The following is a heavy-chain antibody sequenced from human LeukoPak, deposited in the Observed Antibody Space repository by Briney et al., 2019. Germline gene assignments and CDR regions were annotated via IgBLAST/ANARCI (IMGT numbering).Heavy chain of an antibody. CDR1: GGSINSYY. V-gene: IGHV4-59*01. D-gene: IGHD1-26*01. J-gene: IGHJ3*01. CDR3: ARGNSGSYNDDAFDV. CDR2: IYYSGNT. Sequence: SETLSLTCTVSGGSINSYYWSWIRQPPGKGLEWIGYIYYSGNTNYNPSLRSRVTISVDTSKSQFSLKLNSVSAADTAVYYCARGNSGSYNDDAFDVWGQGTMVTVSS.